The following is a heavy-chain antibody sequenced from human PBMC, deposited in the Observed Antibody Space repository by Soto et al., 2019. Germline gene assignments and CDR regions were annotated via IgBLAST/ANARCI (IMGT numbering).Heavy chain of an antibody. Sequence: QVQMVESGGGVVQPGRSLRLSCAASGFSFENYGMHWVRQAPGRGLEWVAIIWYDGSLQYYAAAVKGRFTISRDNSKKTLDLEMNSLRAEDTAAYYCANLWGDGYNLGQDYYGMDVWGQGTTVIVSS. CDR2: IWYDGSLQ. J-gene: IGHJ6*02. D-gene: IGHD5-12*01. CDR1: GFSFENYG. CDR3: ANLWGDGYNLGQDYYGMDV. V-gene: IGHV3-33*06.